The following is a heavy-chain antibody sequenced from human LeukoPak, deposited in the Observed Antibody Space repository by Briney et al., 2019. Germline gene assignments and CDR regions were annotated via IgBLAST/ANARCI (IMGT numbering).Heavy chain of an antibody. CDR1: GFTFSDYY. J-gene: IGHJ6*03. Sequence: GGSLRLSCAASGFTFSDYYMSWLRQAQGKGVEWASYISSSGSTIYYADSVKGRFTISRDNAKNSLYLQMNSLRAEDTAVYYCARSDGYYYYMDVWGKGTTVTVSS. CDR3: ARSDGYYYYMDV. CDR2: ISSSGSTI. V-gene: IGHV3-11*04.